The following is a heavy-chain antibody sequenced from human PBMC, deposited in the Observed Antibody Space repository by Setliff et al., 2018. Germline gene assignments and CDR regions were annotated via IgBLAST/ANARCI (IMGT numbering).Heavy chain of an antibody. CDR1: GASINSSHY. CDR3: ATPGRDDLDSPFEPFDI. CDR2: IYHRGRK. V-gene: IGHV4-38-2*01. D-gene: IGHD3-3*01. Sequence: PSETLSLTCAVSGASINSSHYWGWIRQPPGKGLEWIATIYHRGRKYYNPSLQSRVSVSLDTSKNHFSLRLTSMTAADTAVYYCATPGRDDLDSPFEPFDIWGQGTMVTVSS. J-gene: IGHJ3*02.